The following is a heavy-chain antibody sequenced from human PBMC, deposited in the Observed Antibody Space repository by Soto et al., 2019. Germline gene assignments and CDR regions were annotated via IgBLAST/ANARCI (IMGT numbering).Heavy chain of an antibody. Sequence: QVQLVESGGGVVQPGRSLRLSCAASGFTFSSYGMHWVRQAPGKGLEWVAVIWYDGSNKYYADSVKGRFTISRDNSQNTLYLQMNSLRAEDTAVYYCARDVTKGWFDPWGQGTLVTVSS. CDR3: ARDVTKGWFDP. CDR2: IWYDGSNK. CDR1: GFTFSSYG. J-gene: IGHJ5*02. D-gene: IGHD4-4*01. V-gene: IGHV3-33*01.